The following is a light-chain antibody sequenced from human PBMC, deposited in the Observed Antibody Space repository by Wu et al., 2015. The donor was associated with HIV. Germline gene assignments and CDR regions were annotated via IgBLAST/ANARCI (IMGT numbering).Light chain of an antibody. J-gene: IGKJ2*01. V-gene: IGKV3-20*01. CDR2: GAS. CDR3: HQYGSSPGT. CDR1: QSVSSNF. Sequence: EIVLTQSPGTLSLSPGERTSLSCRASQSVSSNFLAWYQQTPGQAPRLLIYGASRRATGIPDRFSGSGSGTDFTLTISRLEPEDFAVYYCHQYGSSPGTFGQGTKLETK.